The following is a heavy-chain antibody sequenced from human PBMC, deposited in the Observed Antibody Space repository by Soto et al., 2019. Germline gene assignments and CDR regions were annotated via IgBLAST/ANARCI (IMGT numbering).Heavy chain of an antibody. CDR2: INPNSGGT. Sequence: ASVKVSCKASGYTFTGYYMHWVRQAPGQGLEWMGWINPNSGGTNYAQKFQGWVTMTRDTSTSTAYMELRSLRSDDTAVDYCARTPYDYVWGSYRLPAFDYWGQGTLVTVSS. D-gene: IGHD3-16*02. J-gene: IGHJ4*02. CDR3: ARTPYDYVWGSYRLPAFDY. V-gene: IGHV1-2*04. CDR1: GYTFTGYY.